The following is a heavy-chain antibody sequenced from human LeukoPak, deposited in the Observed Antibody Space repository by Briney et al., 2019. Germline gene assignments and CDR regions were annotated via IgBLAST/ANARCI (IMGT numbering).Heavy chain of an antibody. V-gene: IGHV3-66*01. Sequence: GGSLRLSCAASGFIVSNNYMNWVRQAPGKGLEWVSIIYSGGSTYYADSVKGRFTISRDNSKNTLYLQMNSLRAEDTAVYYCARDRGYCSGGSCYSGFYYWGQGTLVTVSS. CDR1: GFIVSNNY. J-gene: IGHJ4*02. CDR2: IYSGGST. CDR3: ARDRGYCSGGSCYSGFYY. D-gene: IGHD2-15*01.